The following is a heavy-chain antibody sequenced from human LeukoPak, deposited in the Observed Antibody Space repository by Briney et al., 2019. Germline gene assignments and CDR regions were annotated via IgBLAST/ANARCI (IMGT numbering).Heavy chain of an antibody. Sequence: GESLRLSCAASGFTFSNYWMDWVRQAPGKGLEWVANIKQDGSEKYYVDSVKGRFTISRDNAKNSLFLQMNSLRAEDTGLYYCARLNWDDGEVSGFDQWGQGILVTVSS. J-gene: IGHJ5*02. CDR2: IKQDGSEK. V-gene: IGHV3-7*01. CDR3: ARLNWDDGEVSGFDQ. D-gene: IGHD1-26*01. CDR1: GFTFSNYW.